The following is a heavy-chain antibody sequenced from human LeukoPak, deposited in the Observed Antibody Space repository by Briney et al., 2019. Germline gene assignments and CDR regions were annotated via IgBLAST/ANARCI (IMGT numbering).Heavy chain of an antibody. CDR2: IYYSGST. J-gene: IGHJ5*02. CDR3: ARRERQLVAEDWFDP. Sequence: KPSDTLSLTCAVSGYSISSSHWWGWIRQPPGKGLEWIGSIYYSGSTYYNPSLKSRVTISVDTSKNQFSLKLSSVTAADTAVYYCARRERQLVAEDWFDPWGQGTLVTVSS. CDR1: GYSISSSHW. D-gene: IGHD6-13*01. V-gene: IGHV4-38-2*01.